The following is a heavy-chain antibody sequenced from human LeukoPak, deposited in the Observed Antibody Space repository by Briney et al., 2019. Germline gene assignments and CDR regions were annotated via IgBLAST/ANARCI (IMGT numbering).Heavy chain of an antibody. CDR2: INPSGGST. V-gene: IGHV1-46*01. CDR1: GYTFTSYY. D-gene: IGHD6-19*01. Sequence: ASVKVSCKASGYTFTSYYMHWVRRAPGQGLEWMGIINPSGGSTSYAQKFQGRVTMTRDTSTSTVYMELSSLRSEDTAVYYCARGDPHSGWYGFSGMGGYWGQGTLVTVSS. J-gene: IGHJ4*02. CDR3: ARGDPHSGWYGFSGMGGY.